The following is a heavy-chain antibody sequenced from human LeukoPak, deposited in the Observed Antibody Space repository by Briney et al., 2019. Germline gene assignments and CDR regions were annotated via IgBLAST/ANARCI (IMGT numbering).Heavy chain of an antibody. D-gene: IGHD6-13*01. CDR2: ISGYSGET. V-gene: IGHV1-18*01. CDR3: ARDRGIAAADSFDP. Sequence: ASVKVSCKASGYTYTSYGISWVGQAPGQGLEWMGWISGYSGETNYAQKFQGRVTMTSDTSTSTAYMDLRSLRSDDTAVYYCARDRGIAAADSFDPWGQGTLVTVSP. J-gene: IGHJ5*02. CDR1: GYTYTSYG.